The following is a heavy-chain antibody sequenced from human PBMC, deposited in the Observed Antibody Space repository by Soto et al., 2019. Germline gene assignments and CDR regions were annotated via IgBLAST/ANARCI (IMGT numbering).Heavy chain of an antibody. CDR2: MNPNNGNA. CDR1: GYTFTALY. J-gene: IGHJ4*02. Sequence: ASVKVSCKASGYTFTALYMNWVRQAAGQGLEWMGWMNPNNGNAGFAQKFRGRINMTRNTSISTAYLELSSLRSDDSAVYFCARRKERSGPYYLDLWGQGTQVTVSS. D-gene: IGHD6-25*01. V-gene: IGHV1-8*02. CDR3: ARRKERSGPYYLDL.